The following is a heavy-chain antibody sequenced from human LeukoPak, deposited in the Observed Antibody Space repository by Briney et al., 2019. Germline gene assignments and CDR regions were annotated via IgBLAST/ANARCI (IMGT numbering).Heavy chain of an antibody. D-gene: IGHD4-17*01. CDR3: AREDAQTTVPEGLDV. CDR2: IYFSGAT. Sequence: SETLSLTCTVSGGSISNYYWSWIRQSPVKGLEWIGYIYFSGATNYNPSLKSRVTISVDTSKNQFSLKLSSVTAADTAVYYCAREDAQTTVPEGLDVWGQGTTVTVSS. J-gene: IGHJ6*02. CDR1: GGSISNYY. V-gene: IGHV4-59*01.